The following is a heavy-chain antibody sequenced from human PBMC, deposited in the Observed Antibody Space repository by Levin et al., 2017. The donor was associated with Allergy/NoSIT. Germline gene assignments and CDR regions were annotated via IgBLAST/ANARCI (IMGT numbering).Heavy chain of an antibody. CDR1: GGTFSSYA. Sequence: GGSLRLSCKASGGTFSSYAISWVRQAPGQGLEWMGGIIPIFGTANYAQKFQGRVTITADESTSTAYMELSSLRSEDTAVYYCAREGATPLHGAFDIWGQGTMVTVSS. CDR3: AREGATPLHGAFDI. V-gene: IGHV1-69*01. CDR2: IIPIFGTA. D-gene: IGHD1-26*01. J-gene: IGHJ3*02.